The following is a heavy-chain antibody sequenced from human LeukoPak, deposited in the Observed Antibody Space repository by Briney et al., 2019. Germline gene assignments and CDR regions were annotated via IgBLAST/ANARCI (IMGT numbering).Heavy chain of an antibody. CDR3: ARDEYYYDSSGYYSLEYNWFDP. D-gene: IGHD3-22*01. J-gene: IGHJ5*02. Sequence: SETLSLTCAVYGGSFSGYYWSWIRQPPGKGLEWIGEINHSGSTNYNPSLKSRVTISVDTSKNQFSLKLSSVTAADTAVYYCARDEYYYDSSGYYSLEYNWFDPWGQGTLVTVSS. CDR1: GGSFSGYY. CDR2: INHSGST. V-gene: IGHV4-34*01.